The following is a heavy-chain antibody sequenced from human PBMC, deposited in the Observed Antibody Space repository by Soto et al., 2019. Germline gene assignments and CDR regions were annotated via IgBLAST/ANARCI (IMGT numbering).Heavy chain of an antibody. Sequence: EVQLVESGGGLVQPGRSLRLSCAASGFTFDGYAMHWVRQAPGKGLEWVSGISWNGGSIGYADSVKGRFTISRDNAKYALYLQMSRLSAEITVLYYWAKDIATRPLNWFDPWGQGTLVNVSS. V-gene: IGHV3-9*01. CDR3: AKDIATRPLNWFDP. J-gene: IGHJ5*02. CDR1: GFTFDGYA. CDR2: ISWNGGSI.